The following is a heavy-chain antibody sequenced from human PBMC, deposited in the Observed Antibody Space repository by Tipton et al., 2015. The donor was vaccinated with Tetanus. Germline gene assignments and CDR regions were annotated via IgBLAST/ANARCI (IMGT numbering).Heavy chain of an antibody. CDR2: INHSGST. CDR3: ARDGWGLTNWFDS. CDR1: GGSFSGYY. J-gene: IGHJ5*01. V-gene: IGHV4-34*01. Sequence: TLSLTCAVYGGSFSGYYWSWIRQPPGKGLEWIGEINHSGSTNYNLSLKSRVTMSLDTSKSQFSLKLSSVTAADTAVYYCARDGWGLTNWFDSWGQGTLVTVSS. D-gene: IGHD4/OR15-4a*01.